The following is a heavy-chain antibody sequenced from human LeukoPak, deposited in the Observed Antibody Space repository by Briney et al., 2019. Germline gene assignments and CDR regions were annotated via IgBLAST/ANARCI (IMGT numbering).Heavy chain of an antibody. Sequence: GGSLRLSCAASGVSFHEHDRHWVRQTPGKGLEWVSLISGNGGNKHYADSVRGRFTISRDNSKYLLSLQMNSLRGDDTDLYFCAKRSGSPHNFDYWGQGALVTVSS. CDR3: AKRSGSPHNFDY. J-gene: IGHJ4*02. V-gene: IGHV3-43*02. CDR1: GVSFHEHD. D-gene: IGHD1-1*01. CDR2: ISGNGGNK.